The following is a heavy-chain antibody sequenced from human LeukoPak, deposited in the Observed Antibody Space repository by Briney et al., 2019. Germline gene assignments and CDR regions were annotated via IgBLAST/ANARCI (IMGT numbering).Heavy chain of an antibody. CDR2: IHSGGST. CDR1: GFTISTNY. V-gene: IGHV3-53*01. CDR3: ARDPPVCSTSCLDY. D-gene: IGHD2-2*01. Sequence: IQPGGSLRLSCAASGFTISTNYMSWVRQAPGKGLEWVSVIHSGGSTYYADSVKGRFTISRDNSKNTLYLQMSSLRVEDTAVYYCARDPPVCSTSCLDYWGQGTLVTVSS. J-gene: IGHJ4*02.